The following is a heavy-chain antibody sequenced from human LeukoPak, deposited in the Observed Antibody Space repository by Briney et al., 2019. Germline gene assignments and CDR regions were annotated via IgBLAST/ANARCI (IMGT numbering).Heavy chain of an antibody. Sequence: ASVKVSCKASGYTFTSYDINWVRQATGQGLEWMGWMNPNTGNTGYAQKFQGRVTMTRDTSISTAYMELSSLRSDDTAVYYCARWGGVQFDPWGQGTLVTVSS. V-gene: IGHV1-8*01. D-gene: IGHD2-8*01. J-gene: IGHJ5*02. CDR3: ARWGGVQFDP. CDR1: GYTFTSYD. CDR2: MNPNTGNT.